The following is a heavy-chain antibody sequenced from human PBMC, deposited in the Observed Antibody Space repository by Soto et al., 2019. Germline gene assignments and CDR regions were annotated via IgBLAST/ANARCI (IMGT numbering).Heavy chain of an antibody. CDR1: GFTFSNAW. Sequence: PGGSLRLSCAASGFTFSNAWINWVRQAPGKGLEWVGRIKSKTDGGTTDYAEPVKGRFAVSRDDSRNMVYLQMNSLKTEDTCIYYCTTDSYSSTIIVRFDYWGQGTVVTVSS. CDR3: TTDSYSSTIIVRFDY. D-gene: IGHD1-26*01. V-gene: IGHV3-15*07. CDR2: IKSKTDGGTT. J-gene: IGHJ4*02.